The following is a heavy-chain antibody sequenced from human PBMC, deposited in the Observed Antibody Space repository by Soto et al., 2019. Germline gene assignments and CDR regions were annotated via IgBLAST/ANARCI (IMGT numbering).Heavy chain of an antibody. CDR3: ARGTYYYILTGQNYYYYGMAV. CDR2: IIPIFGTA. CDR1: GGTFSSYA. V-gene: IGHV1-69*12. D-gene: IGHD3-9*01. J-gene: IGHJ6*02. Sequence: QVQLVQSGAEVKKPGSSVKVSCKASGGTFSSYAISWVRQAPGQGLEWMGGIIPIFGTANYAQGFQGRVTITADESTITAYMELSSLRSEDTAVYYCARGTYYYILTGQNYYYYGMAVWGQGTTVTVSS.